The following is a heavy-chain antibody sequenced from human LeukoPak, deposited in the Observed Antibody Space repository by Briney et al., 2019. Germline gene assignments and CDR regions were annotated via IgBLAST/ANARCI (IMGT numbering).Heavy chain of an antibody. V-gene: IGHV1-2*02. D-gene: IGHD6-19*01. J-gene: IGHJ4*02. CDR2: INPNSGGA. CDR1: GYTFIDYY. CDR3: ARVYRSGYSVDY. Sequence: ASVKVSCKPSGYTFIDYYLHWVRQAPGQGPEWMGWINPNSGGATYAQNFQGRVTMTRDTSISAAYMELNRLTSDDTAVYYCARVYRSGYSVDYWGQGTLVTVSS.